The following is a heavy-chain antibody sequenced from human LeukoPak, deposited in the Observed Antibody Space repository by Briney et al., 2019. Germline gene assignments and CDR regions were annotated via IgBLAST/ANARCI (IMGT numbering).Heavy chain of an antibody. CDR1: GFTFNNYA. J-gene: IGHJ4*02. CDR3: AKRSSTSSGYFDF. CDR2: ITGSGVST. Sequence: AGGSLRLSCTASGFTFNNYAMTWVRQAPGKGLEWVSAITGSGVSTNYAGSVKGRFTISRDNSKNTIYLQMNSLRAEDTAIYYCAKRSSTSSGYFDFWGRGTLVTVSS. D-gene: IGHD3-22*01. V-gene: IGHV3-23*01.